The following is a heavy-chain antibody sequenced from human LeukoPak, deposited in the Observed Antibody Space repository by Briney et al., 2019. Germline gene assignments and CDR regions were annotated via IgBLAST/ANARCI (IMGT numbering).Heavy chain of an antibody. CDR2: ISGSGGST. CDR1: GFTFSSYA. Sequence: GGSLRLSCAASGFTFSSYAMSWVRQAPGKGLEWVSAISGSGGSTYYADSVKGRFTISRDNSKNTLYLQMNSLRAEYTAVYYCSKDGAARPTIYYYYYMDVWGKGTTVTVSS. J-gene: IGHJ6*03. V-gene: IGHV3-23*01. CDR3: SKDGAARPTIYYYYYMDV. D-gene: IGHD6-6*01.